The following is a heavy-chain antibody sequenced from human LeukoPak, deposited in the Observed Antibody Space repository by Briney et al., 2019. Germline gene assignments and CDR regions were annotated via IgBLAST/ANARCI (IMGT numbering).Heavy chain of an antibody. V-gene: IGHV3-21*01. CDR3: ARADCSGSTCYLRRSWFDP. CDR2: ISTSSGYI. CDR1: GFTFSSFD. D-gene: IGHD2-2*01. J-gene: IGHJ5*02. Sequence: GGSLRLSCAASGFTFSSFDMSWVRQAPGKGLEWVSSISTSSGYIYYRDSVKGRFTISRDDAKNSLYLQMNSLRVEDTAVYYCARADCSGSTCYLRRSWFDPWGQGTLVTVSS.